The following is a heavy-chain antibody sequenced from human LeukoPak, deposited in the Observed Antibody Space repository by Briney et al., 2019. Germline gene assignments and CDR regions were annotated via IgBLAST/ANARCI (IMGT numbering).Heavy chain of an antibody. V-gene: IGHV1-8*01. CDR3: ARGVVGGTTVGP. D-gene: IGHD1-7*01. J-gene: IGHJ5*02. CDR2: VNPKSGHT. CDR1: GDTFSTYD. Sequence: ASVTVSFKASGDTFSTYDVNWVRQAPGQGLEWMGWVNPKSGHTAYTQKFQGRVTMTSDTSTAFLELSSLRFEDTAVYFCARGVVGGTTVGPWGQGTLVTVSS.